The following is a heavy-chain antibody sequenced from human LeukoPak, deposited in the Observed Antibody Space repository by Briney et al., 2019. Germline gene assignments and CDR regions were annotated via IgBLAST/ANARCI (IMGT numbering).Heavy chain of an antibody. J-gene: IGHJ5*02. CDR1: GGSISSGDYY. D-gene: IGHD3-22*01. CDR2: MYYSGST. V-gene: IGHV4-30-4*01. Sequence: SETLSLTCTVSGGSISSGDYYWSWIRQSPGKGLEWIAYMYYSGSTYYNPSLKSRVTMSADTSKNQLSLKLSSVTAADTAVYYCARTYYYDSRIDPWGQGILVTVSS. CDR3: ARTYYYDSRIDP.